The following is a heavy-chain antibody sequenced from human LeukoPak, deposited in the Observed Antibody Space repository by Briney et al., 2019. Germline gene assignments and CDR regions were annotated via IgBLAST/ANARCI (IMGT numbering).Heavy chain of an antibody. CDR3: ARDLTLVVPAAIPGY. CDR1: GFTFSSYG. J-gene: IGHJ4*02. V-gene: IGHV3-30*02. Sequence: GGSLRLSCVASGFTFSSYGMHWVRQAPGKGLEWVTFIRYSGSDHYADSVKGRFTISRDNSKSALYLQMNSLRAEDTAVYYCARDLTLVVPAAIPGYWGQGTLVTVSS. D-gene: IGHD2-2*01. CDR2: IRYSGSDH.